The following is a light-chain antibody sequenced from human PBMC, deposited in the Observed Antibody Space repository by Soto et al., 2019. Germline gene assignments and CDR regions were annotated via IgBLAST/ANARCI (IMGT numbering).Light chain of an antibody. CDR2: DNN. CDR3: GTWDSSLSAVV. Sequence: QSVLTQPPSVSAAPGQTVTISCSGSSSNIGNNYVSWYQQLPGTAPKLLIYDNNERPSGIPDRFSGSKSGTSAILGITGLQTGDEADYYCGTWDSSLSAVVFGGGTKLTVL. CDR1: SSNIGNNY. J-gene: IGLJ2*01. V-gene: IGLV1-51*01.